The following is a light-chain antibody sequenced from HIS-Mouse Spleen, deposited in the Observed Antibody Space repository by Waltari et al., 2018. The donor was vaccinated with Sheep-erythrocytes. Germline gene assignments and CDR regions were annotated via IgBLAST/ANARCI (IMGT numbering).Light chain of an antibody. V-gene: IGLV2-23*01. J-gene: IGLJ2*01. CDR2: ERS. CDR3: CSYAGSSTLV. Sequence: QSALTQPASVSGSPGQSITISCTGTSSDVGSYNLVSWYQQHPGKAPKHMIYERSKRPSGVSNRFSGSKSGNTASLTISGLQAEDEADYYCCSYAGSSTLVFGGGTKLTVL. CDR1: SSDVGSYNL.